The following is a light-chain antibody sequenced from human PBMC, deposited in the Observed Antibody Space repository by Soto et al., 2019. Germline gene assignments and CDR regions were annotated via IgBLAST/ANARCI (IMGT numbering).Light chain of an antibody. J-gene: IGKJ2*01. CDR3: QQYNTYSLT. Sequence: DIQMTQSPSTLSASVGDRVTITCRASQSISSWLAWYQQKPGKAPKLLISKASYLEGGVPSRFSGSGSGTDFTLTISSLQPEDSATYFCQQYNTYSLTFGQGTKLE. V-gene: IGKV1-5*03. CDR1: QSISSW. CDR2: KAS.